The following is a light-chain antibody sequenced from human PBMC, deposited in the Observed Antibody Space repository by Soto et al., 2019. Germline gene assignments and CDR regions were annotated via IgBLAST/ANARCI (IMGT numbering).Light chain of an antibody. Sequence: DIQLTQSPSFLSASVGDRIAVTCRASQGINESLVWFQQKPGKAPRLLIYASSILHGGVPSRFSGRGYGTEFTLTISGLQPEDFATYYCQQFNSYPLTFGGGTKVEIK. CDR1: QGINES. CDR2: ASS. J-gene: IGKJ4*01. CDR3: QQFNSYPLT. V-gene: IGKV1-9*01.